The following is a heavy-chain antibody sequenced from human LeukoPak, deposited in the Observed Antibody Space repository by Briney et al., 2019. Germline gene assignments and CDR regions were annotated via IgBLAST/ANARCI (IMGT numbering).Heavy chain of an antibody. D-gene: IGHD3-3*01. CDR1: GYSYTSYW. CDR3: ARPLWSGSNWFDP. J-gene: IGHJ5*02. Sequence: GESLKISXKGSGYSYTSYWIGWVRQMPGKGLEWMGIIYPGDSDTRYSPSFQGQVTISADKSISTAYLQWSSLKASDTAMYYSARPLWSGSNWFDPWGQGTLVTVSS. CDR2: IYPGDSDT. V-gene: IGHV5-51*01.